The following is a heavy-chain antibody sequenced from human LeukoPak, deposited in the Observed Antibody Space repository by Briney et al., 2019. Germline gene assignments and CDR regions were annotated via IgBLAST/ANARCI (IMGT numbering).Heavy chain of an antibody. D-gene: IGHD3-22*01. J-gene: IGHJ4*02. V-gene: IGHV3-23*01. CDR1: GFAFSSYA. CDR3: AKDYYDISGSRYDF. CDR2: ISGSGGDT. Sequence: GGSLRLSCAASGFAFSSYAMSWVRQAPGKGLEWVSAISGSGGDTWYADSVRGRFTISRDNSKNTLCMQVNSLRAEDTAVYYCAKDYYDISGSRYDFWGQGTLVTVSS.